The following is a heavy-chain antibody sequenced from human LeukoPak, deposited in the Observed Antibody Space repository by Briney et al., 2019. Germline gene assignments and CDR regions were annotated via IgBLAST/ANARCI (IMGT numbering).Heavy chain of an antibody. V-gene: IGHV3-74*01. CDR2: IFDDGTT. D-gene: IGHD2-8*01. Sequence: PGGSLRLSCAASGFTFSSYWMHRVRQAPGKGLVWVSNIFDDGTTYYADSVKGRFTISRDISKNTAYLQMNSLRVEDTAVYYCARDPNGGYAFLDYWGQGTVVTVSS. CDR3: ARDPNGGYAFLDY. CDR1: GFTFSSYW. J-gene: IGHJ4*02.